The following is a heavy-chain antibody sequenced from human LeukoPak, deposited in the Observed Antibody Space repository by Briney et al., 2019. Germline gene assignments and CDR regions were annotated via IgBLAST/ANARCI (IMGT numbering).Heavy chain of an antibody. CDR1: GNSLSGYY. CDR3: ARARFSYDSSAYNAFDI. D-gene: IGHD3-22*01. CDR2: MDYNTGGT. J-gene: IGHJ3*02. Sequence: ASVTVSCKASGNSLSGYYIHWVRQAPGQGLEWMGWMDYNTGGTNYAQKFQGRVTMTRDTSISTVYMELSRLRSADTAVYYCARARFSYDSSAYNAFDIWGQGTMVTVSS. V-gene: IGHV1-2*02.